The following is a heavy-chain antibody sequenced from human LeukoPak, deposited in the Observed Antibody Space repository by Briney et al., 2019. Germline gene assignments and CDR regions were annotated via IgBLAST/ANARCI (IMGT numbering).Heavy chain of an antibody. CDR1: GGSFSGYY. Sequence: SETLSLTCAVYGGSFSGYYWSWIRQPTGKGLEWIGEINHSGSTNYNPSLKSRVTISVDTSKNQFSLQLSSVTAADTAVYYCARGDIYYGSGSYYKGRWFDPLGQGTLVTVSS. CDR3: ARGDIYYGSGSYYKGRWFDP. V-gene: IGHV4-34*01. J-gene: IGHJ5*02. D-gene: IGHD3-10*01. CDR2: INHSGST.